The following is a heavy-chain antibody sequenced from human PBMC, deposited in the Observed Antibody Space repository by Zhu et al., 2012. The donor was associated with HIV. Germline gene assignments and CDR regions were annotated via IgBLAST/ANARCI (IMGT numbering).Heavy chain of an antibody. D-gene: IGHD5-24*01. V-gene: IGHV4-59*01. CDR2: IYYSGST. CDR3: ARERGGGRWLQPYFDY. J-gene: IGHJ4*02. CDR1: GGSISSYY. Sequence: QVQLQDSGPGLVKPSETLSLTCTVSGGSISSYYWSWIRQPPGKGLEWIGYIYYSGSTSYNPSLKSRVTISVDTSKNQFSLILRSVTAADTAVYYCARERGGGRWLQPYFDYWGQGTLVTVS.